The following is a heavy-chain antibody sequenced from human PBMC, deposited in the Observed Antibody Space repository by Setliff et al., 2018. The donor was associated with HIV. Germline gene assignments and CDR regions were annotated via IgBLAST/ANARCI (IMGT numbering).Heavy chain of an antibody. Sequence: SVKVSCKASGGTFSRYTITWVRQAPGQGLEWMGGIIPVVGVADYAQKFQGRVTITTDESTSTAYMEVNSLRSEDTAIYYCARESSYLGAFDIWGQGTMVTVSS. D-gene: IGHD1-26*01. CDR2: IIPVVGVA. CDR3: ARESSYLGAFDI. V-gene: IGHV1-69*16. J-gene: IGHJ3*02. CDR1: GGTFSRYT.